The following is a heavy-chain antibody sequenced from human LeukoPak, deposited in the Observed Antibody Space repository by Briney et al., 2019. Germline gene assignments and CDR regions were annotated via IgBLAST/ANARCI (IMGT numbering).Heavy chain of an antibody. J-gene: IGHJ4*02. CDR3: ARVLYDYVWGNYRSEYFDY. CDR2: INYSGIT. Sequence: PSETLSLTCGVSGGSFCGYFWTWIRQPPGKGLEWIGEINYSGITKYNPSLKSRVTISVDTSKNQCSLKLPPVTAADTAVYYCARVLYDYVWGNYRSEYFDYWGQGTLVTVSS. CDR1: GGSFCGYF. V-gene: IGHV4-34*01. D-gene: IGHD3-16*02.